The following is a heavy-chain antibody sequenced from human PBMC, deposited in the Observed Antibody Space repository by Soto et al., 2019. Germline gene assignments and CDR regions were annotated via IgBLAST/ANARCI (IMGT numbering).Heavy chain of an antibody. CDR1: GGPFSSYA. CDR3: ARGARYSGYVRYYYYYYGMDV. Sequence: GASVKVSCKASGGPFSSYAISWVRQAHGQGLEWMGGIIPIFGTATYAQKFQGRVTITADESTSTAYMELSILISEDTAVYYCARGARYSGYVRYYYYYYGMDVCRRVTTGAVSS. CDR2: IIPIFGTA. J-gene: IGHJ6*02. D-gene: IGHD5-12*01. V-gene: IGHV1-69*13.